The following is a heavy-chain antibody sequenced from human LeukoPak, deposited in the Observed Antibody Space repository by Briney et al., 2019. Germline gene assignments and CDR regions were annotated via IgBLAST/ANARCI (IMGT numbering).Heavy chain of an antibody. Sequence: SQTLSLTCAVSGGSISSGGYSWSWLRQPPGKGLEWIVYIYHSGSTYYNPSLKSRVTISVDRSKNQFSLKLSSVTAADTAVYYCARVTTMVRGVTGFAFDIWGQGTMVTVSS. D-gene: IGHD3-10*01. CDR2: IYHSGST. CDR3: ARVTTMVRGVTGFAFDI. CDR1: GGSISSGGYS. V-gene: IGHV4-30-2*01. J-gene: IGHJ3*02.